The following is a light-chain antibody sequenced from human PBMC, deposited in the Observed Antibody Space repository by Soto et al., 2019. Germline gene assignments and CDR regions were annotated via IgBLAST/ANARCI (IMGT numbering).Light chain of an antibody. CDR2: KAS. V-gene: IGKV1-5*03. CDR3: QQYNSYSWT. Sequence: DIQMTQSPSPLSASVGDRVTIPCRASQSISSWLAWYQQKPGKAPKLLVYKASGLESGVPSRFSGSGSGTEVTLTLSTRQPDDFATYYCQQYNSYSWTFGPGTKVEIK. J-gene: IGKJ1*01. CDR1: QSISSW.